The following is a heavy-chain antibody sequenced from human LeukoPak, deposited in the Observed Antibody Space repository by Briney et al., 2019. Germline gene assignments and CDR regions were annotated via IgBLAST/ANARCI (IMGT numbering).Heavy chain of an antibody. CDR2: VDYTGTT. CDR1: GGSIAPYY. J-gene: IGHJ4*02. V-gene: IGHV4-59*08. D-gene: IGHD2-2*01. CDR3: ARQNDFMVVPVD. Sequence: SETLSLTCFVSGGSIAPYYWTWIRQPPGKGLEWIGYVDYTGTTQCNTSLTSRATLSVDMLKNQFSLNLTSVSAADTAVYYCARQNDFMVVPVDWGQGTLVTVSS.